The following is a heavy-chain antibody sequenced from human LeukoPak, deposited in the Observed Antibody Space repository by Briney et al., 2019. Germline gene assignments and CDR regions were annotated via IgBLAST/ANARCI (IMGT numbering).Heavy chain of an antibody. V-gene: IGHV4-59*01. CDR3: ARDILNSGYLFDY. CDR2: IYYSGST. J-gene: IGHJ4*02. Sequence: SETLSLTCTVSGGSISSYYWSWIRQPPGKGLEWIGYIYYSGSTNYNPSLKSRVTISVGTSKNQFSLKLSSVTAADTAVYYCARDILNSGYLFDYWGQGTLVTVSS. CDR1: GGSISSYY. D-gene: IGHD5-12*01.